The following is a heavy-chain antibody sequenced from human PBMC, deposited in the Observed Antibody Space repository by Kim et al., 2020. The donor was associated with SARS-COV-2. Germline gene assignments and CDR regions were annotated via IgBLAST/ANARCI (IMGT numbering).Heavy chain of an antibody. Sequence: GRFTISRDNSKNTLYLQMNSRRAEDTAVYYCAKDAIRTIPSFHFWYYFDYWGQGTLVTVSS. CDR3: AKDAIRTIPSFHFWYYFDY. J-gene: IGHJ4*02. V-gene: IGHV3-30*02. D-gene: IGHD3-3*02.